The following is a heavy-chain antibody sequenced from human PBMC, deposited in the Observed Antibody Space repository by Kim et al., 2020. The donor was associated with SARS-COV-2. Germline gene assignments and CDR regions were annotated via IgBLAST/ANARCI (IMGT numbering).Heavy chain of an antibody. V-gene: IGHV4-30-2*05. Sequence: PSLKSRVTISVDTSKNQFSLKLSSGTAADTAVYYCARVSDILTGRPVDYWGQGTLVTVSS. J-gene: IGHJ4*02. CDR3: ARVSDILTGRPVDY. D-gene: IGHD3-9*01.